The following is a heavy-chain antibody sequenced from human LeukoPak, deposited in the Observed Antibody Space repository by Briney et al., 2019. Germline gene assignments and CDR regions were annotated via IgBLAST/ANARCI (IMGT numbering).Heavy chain of an antibody. CDR3: ARGEDSSGWYSP. Sequence: NPSETLSLTCTVSGGSISSYYWSWIRQPAGKGLEWIGRIYTSGSTNYNPSLKSRVTISVDTSKNQFSLKLSSVTAADTAVYYCARGEDSSGWYSPWGQGTLVTVSS. J-gene: IGHJ5*02. CDR1: GGSISSYY. CDR2: IYTSGST. D-gene: IGHD6-19*01. V-gene: IGHV4-4*07.